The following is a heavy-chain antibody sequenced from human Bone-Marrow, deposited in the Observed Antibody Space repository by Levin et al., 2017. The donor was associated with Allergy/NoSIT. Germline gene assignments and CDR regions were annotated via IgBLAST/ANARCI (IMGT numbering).Heavy chain of an antibody. J-gene: IGHJ4*02. CDR3: ARDPLYSYGLNPSLDY. V-gene: IGHV3-33*01. CDR2: IWYDGSNK. Sequence: LSLTCAASGFTFSSSGMHWVRQAPGKGLEWVAVIWYDGSNKYYADSVKGRFTISRDNSKNTLYLQMNSLRAEDTAVYYCARDPLYSYGLNPSLDYWGQGTLVTVSS. D-gene: IGHD5-18*01. CDR1: GFTFSSSG.